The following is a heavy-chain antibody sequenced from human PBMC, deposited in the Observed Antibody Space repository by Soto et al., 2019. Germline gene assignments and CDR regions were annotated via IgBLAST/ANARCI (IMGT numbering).Heavy chain of an antibody. J-gene: IGHJ6*02. D-gene: IGHD3-3*01. CDR3: ARSVRAFGYYYYGMDV. V-gene: IGHV1-69*01. CDR1: GGTFSRYA. CDR2: IIPIFGTA. Sequence: QVQLVQSGAEVKKPGSSVKVSCKASGGTFSRYAISWVRQAPGQGLEWMGGIIPIFGTANYAQKFQGRVTITADESTSTAYMELSTLRSEDTAVYYCARSVRAFGYYYYGMDVWGPGTTVTVSS.